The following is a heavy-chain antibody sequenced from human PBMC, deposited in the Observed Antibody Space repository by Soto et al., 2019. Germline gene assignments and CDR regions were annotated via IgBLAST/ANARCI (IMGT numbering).Heavy chain of an antibody. J-gene: IGHJ4*02. CDR2: IKSKTDGGTT. CDR3: TTDNSGYYGHRFDY. Sequence: GGSLRLSCAASGFTFSNAWMSWVRQAPGKGLEWVGRIKSKTDGGTTDYAAPVKGRFTISRDDSKNTLYLQMNSLKTEDTAVYYCTTDNSGYYGHRFDYWGQGTLVTVSS. D-gene: IGHD3-22*01. V-gene: IGHV3-15*01. CDR1: GFTFSNAW.